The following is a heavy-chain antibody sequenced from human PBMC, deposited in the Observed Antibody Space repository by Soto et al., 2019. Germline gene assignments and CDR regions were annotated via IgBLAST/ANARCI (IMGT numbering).Heavy chain of an antibody. Sequence: ASVKVSCKVSGYTLTELSMHWVREARGKGLEWMGGFDPEYGETIYAQKFQGRVTMTEDTSTDTAYMELSSLRSEDTAVYYCATVLYYYDSSGHFGYWRQRILIAVSS. J-gene: IGHJ4*02. D-gene: IGHD3-22*01. CDR1: GYTLTELS. V-gene: IGHV1-24*01. CDR3: ATVLYYYDSSGHFGY. CDR2: FDPEYGET.